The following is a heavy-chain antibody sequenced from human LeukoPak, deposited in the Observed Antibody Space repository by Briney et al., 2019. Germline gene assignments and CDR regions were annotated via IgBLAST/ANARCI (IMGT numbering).Heavy chain of an antibody. Sequence: ASVKVSCKASGYTFTSYAMHWVRQAPGQRLEWMGWINAGNGNTKYSQEFQGRVTITRDTSASTAYMELSSLRSEDMAVYYCARADLLGYMTTYYFDYWGQGTLVTVSS. CDR1: GYTFTSYA. V-gene: IGHV1-3*03. CDR2: INAGNGNT. CDR3: ARADLLGYMTTYYFDY. D-gene: IGHD4-17*01. J-gene: IGHJ4*02.